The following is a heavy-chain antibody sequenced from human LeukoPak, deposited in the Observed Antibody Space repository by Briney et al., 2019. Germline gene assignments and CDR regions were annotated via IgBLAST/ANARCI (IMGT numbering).Heavy chain of an antibody. CDR2: IYYSGST. V-gene: IGHV4-39*07. J-gene: IGHJ4*02. CDR3: AKRYCSSTTCYDDRGAFDH. Sequence: SETLSLTCTVSGGSISSSSYYWGWIRQPPGKGLEWIGSIYYSGSTYYNPSLKSRVTISVDTSKNQFSLKLSSVTAADTAVYYCAKRYCSSTTCYDDRGAFDHWGQGSLVTVSS. CDR1: GGSISSSSYY. D-gene: IGHD2-2*01.